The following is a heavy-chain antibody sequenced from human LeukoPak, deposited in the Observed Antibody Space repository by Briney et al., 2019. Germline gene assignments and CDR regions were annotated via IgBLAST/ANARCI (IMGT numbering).Heavy chain of an antibody. CDR2: ISGSGGTT. Sequence: PGGSLRLSCAASGFTFSSYAMSWVRQAPGKGLEWVSAISGSGGTTYYTDSVKGRFTISRDFSQNTLLLQMNSLRAEDTGVYYCAKDASDVAYPRTIDSWGQGTLVTVSS. D-gene: IGHD1-7*01. V-gene: IGHV3-23*01. J-gene: IGHJ4*02. CDR3: AKDASDVAYPRTIDS. CDR1: GFTFSSYA.